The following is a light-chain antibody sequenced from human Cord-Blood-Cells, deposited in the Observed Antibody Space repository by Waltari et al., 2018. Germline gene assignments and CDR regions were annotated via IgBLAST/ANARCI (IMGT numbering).Light chain of an antibody. J-gene: IGKJ1*01. CDR1: QRVSSY. V-gene: IGKV3-11*01. CDR2: DAS. CDR3: QQRSNWPPWT. Sequence: EIVLTQSPATLSFSPGDRATLSCRASQRVSSYLAWYQQKPGKATRLLNYDASNRATGIPARFSGSGSGTYFTLTISSLEPEDFAVYYCQQRSNWPPWTFGQGTKVEIK.